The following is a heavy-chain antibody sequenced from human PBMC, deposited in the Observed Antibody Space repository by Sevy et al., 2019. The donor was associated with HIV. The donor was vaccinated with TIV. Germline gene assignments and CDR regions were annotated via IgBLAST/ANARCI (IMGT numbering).Heavy chain of an antibody. Sequence: SETLSLICTVSGYSISSSYYWGWIRQPPGKGLEYIGIGHYDGRTYYNPSLRSRVTITIDTSNNQRSLKVTSVTAADTAAYYCVRGASYYASGALYFDYWGQGTLVTVSS. J-gene: IGHJ4*02. CDR2: GHYDGRT. V-gene: IGHV4-38-2*02. CDR1: GYSISSSYY. CDR3: VRGASYYASGALYFDY. D-gene: IGHD3-10*01.